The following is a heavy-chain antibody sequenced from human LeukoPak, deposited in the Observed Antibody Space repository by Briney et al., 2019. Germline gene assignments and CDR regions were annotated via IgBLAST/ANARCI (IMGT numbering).Heavy chain of an antibody. CDR3: AKDRRGFSGYDPHDAFDI. J-gene: IGHJ3*02. V-gene: IGHV3-23*01. CDR2: VSGSAVRT. Sequence: GGSLRLSCTASGFIFSQYGMSWVRQGPGKGLEWVSTVSGSAVRTHYADSLKGRFTISRDNSKDTLYLQMNSLRAEDTAVYYCAKDRRGFSGYDPHDAFDIWGQGTMVTVSS. CDR1: GFIFSQYG. D-gene: IGHD5-12*01.